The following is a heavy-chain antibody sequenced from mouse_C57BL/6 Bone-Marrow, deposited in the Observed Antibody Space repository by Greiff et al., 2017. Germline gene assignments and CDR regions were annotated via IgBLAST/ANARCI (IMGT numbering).Heavy chain of an antibody. CDR3: ARSMYDGYYEFAY. D-gene: IGHD2-3*01. CDR2: IDPSDSYT. J-gene: IGHJ3*01. Sequence: VQLKQPGAELVMPGASVKLSCKASGYTFTSYWMHWVKQRPGQGLEWIGEIDPSDSYTNYNQKFKGKSTLTVDKSSSTAYMQLSSLTSEDSAVYYCARSMYDGYYEFAYWGQGTLVTVSA. V-gene: IGHV1-69*01. CDR1: GYTFTSYW.